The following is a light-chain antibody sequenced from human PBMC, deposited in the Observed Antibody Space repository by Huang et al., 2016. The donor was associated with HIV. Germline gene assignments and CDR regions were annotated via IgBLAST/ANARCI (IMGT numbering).Light chain of an antibody. V-gene: IGKV3-20*01. CDR1: QSVSSSY. Sequence: EIVLTQSPGTLSLSPGERATLSCRASQSVSSSYLAWYQQKPGRAPRLLVYGASTRATDIPARFGGSGSGTDFALTISRLEPEDFAVYYCQQYGDSPITFGQGTRLE. CDR2: GAS. CDR3: QQYGDSPIT. J-gene: IGKJ5*01.